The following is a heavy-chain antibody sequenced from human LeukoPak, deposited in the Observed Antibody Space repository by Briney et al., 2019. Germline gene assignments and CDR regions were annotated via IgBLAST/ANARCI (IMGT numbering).Heavy chain of an antibody. CDR2: IKQDGSEK. D-gene: IGHD3-22*01. J-gene: IGHJ4*02. Sequence: GGSLRLSCAASGFTFSSYWMSWVRQAPGKGLEWVANIKQDGSEKYYVDSVKGRFTISRDNAKNSPYLQMNSLRAEDTAVYYCASESYYYDSSGYYSGYWGQGTLVTVSS. CDR1: GFTFSSYW. V-gene: IGHV3-7*01. CDR3: ASESYYYDSSGYYSGY.